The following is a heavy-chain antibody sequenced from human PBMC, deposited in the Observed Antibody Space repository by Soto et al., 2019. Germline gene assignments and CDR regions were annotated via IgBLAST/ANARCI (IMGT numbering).Heavy chain of an antibody. CDR2: IHHRGSI. CDR3: ARSLLLMGFDP. V-gene: IGHV4-4*02. D-gene: IGHD2-8*01. CDR1: GGSISSSTW. Sequence: SETLSLTCAVSGGSISSSTWWSWVRQPPGKGLEWIGEIHHRGSINYNPSLKGRVTISVDKSRNQFSLKLSSVTAADSAVYFCARSLLLMGFDPWGQGTLVTVSS. J-gene: IGHJ5*02.